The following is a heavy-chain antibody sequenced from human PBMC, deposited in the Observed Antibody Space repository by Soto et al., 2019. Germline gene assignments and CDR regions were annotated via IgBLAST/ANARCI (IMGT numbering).Heavy chain of an antibody. CDR1: GYTLSELS. J-gene: IGHJ4*02. D-gene: IGHD3-10*01. V-gene: IGHV1-24*01. Sequence: ASVKVSCKVSGYTLSELSMCWVRQAPGKGLEWMGAFDPEDGETIYAQKFQGRVTMTEDTSTDTAYMELSSLRSEDTAVYYCATALSVRGVIRKRYDSGWYIANWGQGTQVTVSS. CDR2: FDPEDGET. CDR3: ATALSVRGVIRKRYDSGWYIAN.